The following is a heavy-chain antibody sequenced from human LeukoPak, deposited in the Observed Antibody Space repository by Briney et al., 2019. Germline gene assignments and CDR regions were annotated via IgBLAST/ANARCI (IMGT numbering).Heavy chain of an antibody. CDR1: GGSISNTHYY. Sequence: ASETLSLTCTASGGSISNTHYYWGWTRRPPGKGLEGSVSILYIGTTYYNPSPRSRITISVHTSKNHFPLKLRSVPAASAAVYYCARHGYGQGYKRYHYYNMDLWGQGTTVTVSS. D-gene: IGHD5-18*01. CDR3: ARHGYGQGYKRYHYYNMDL. V-gene: IGHV4-39*01. CDR2: ILYIGTT. J-gene: IGHJ6*02.